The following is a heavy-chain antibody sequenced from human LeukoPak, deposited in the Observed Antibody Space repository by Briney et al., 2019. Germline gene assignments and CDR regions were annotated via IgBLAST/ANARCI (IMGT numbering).Heavy chain of an antibody. D-gene: IGHD3-10*01. Sequence: GGSLRLSCAASGFTFSTYAMSWVRQAAGKGLEWVSLISGSGGGTYYADSVKGRFTISRDNSKNTLYLQMNSLRAEDTAVYYCAKVGMVRAPYYFDYWGQGTLVTVSS. CDR1: GFTFSTYA. V-gene: IGHV3-23*01. CDR3: AKVGMVRAPYYFDY. J-gene: IGHJ4*02. CDR2: ISGSGGGT.